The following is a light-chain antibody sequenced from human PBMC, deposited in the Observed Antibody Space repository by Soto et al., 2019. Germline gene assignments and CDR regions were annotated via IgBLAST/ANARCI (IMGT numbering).Light chain of an antibody. Sequence: DIQMTQSPSTLSASVGDRVTITCRASQSISFWLAWYQQKPGKVPNLLIYQASILKSGVPSRFSGSGSGTEFTLTISSLQPDDFATYYCQHYSSYPLTFGGGTKVEI. CDR3: QHYSSYPLT. CDR2: QAS. J-gene: IGKJ4*01. V-gene: IGKV1-5*03. CDR1: QSISFW.